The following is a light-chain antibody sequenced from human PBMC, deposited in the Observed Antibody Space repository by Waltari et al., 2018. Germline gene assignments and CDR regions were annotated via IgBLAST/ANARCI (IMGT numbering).Light chain of an antibody. Sequence: VLTQSPGSLSLSPGESATLACRASQSLTKRYLAWYQQKLGQAPRLLIYGASSRAAGIPDRFSGSGSGTDFTLTINILEPEDFAVYYCQQYGSSIMYTFGQGTKLEIK. CDR1: QSLTKRY. CDR3: QQYGSSIMYT. CDR2: GAS. J-gene: IGKJ2*01. V-gene: IGKV3-20*01.